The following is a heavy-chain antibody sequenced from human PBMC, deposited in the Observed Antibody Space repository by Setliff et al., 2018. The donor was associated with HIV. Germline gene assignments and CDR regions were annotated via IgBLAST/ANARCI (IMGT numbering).Heavy chain of an antibody. CDR2: IYPGDSDT. CDR3: ARTSARGVYYYYGMDV. J-gene: IGHJ6*02. V-gene: IGHV5-51*01. CDR1: GYSFTSYW. D-gene: IGHD3-10*01. Sequence: SGESLKISCKGSGYSFTSYWIGWVRQMPGKGLEWMGIIYPGDSDTRYSPSFQGQVTISADKSISTAYLQWSSLKASDTAMYYCARTSARGVYYYYGMDVWGQGTTVTVSS.